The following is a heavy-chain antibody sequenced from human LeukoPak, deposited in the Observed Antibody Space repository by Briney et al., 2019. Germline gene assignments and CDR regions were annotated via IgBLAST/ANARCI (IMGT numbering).Heavy chain of an antibody. CDR3: ARDRAEWLAHYYFDY. CDR1: GGSISSYY. J-gene: IGHJ4*02. Sequence: SKTLSLTCTVSGGSISSYYWSWIRQPAGKGLEWIGRIYTSGSTNYNPSLKSRVTMSVDTSKNQFSLKLSSVTAADTAVYYCARDRAEWLAHYYFDYWGQGTLVTVSS. CDR2: IYTSGST. V-gene: IGHV4-4*07. D-gene: IGHD6-19*01.